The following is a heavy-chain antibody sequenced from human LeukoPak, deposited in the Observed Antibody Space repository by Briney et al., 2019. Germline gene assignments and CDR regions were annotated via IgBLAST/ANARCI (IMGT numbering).Heavy chain of an antibody. CDR3: ARVRLIPNFSCTSCYSGWDFDL. CDR2: IYTSGST. J-gene: IGHJ2*01. V-gene: IGHV4-4*07. D-gene: IGHD2-2*01. Sequence: SETLSLTCTVSGGSISSYYGSWIRQPAGKGLEWIGRIYTSGSTNYNPSLKSRVTMSVDTSKNQFSLKLSSVSAADTAVYYCARVRLIPNFSCTSCYSGWDFDLWGRGTLVTVSS. CDR1: GGSISSYY.